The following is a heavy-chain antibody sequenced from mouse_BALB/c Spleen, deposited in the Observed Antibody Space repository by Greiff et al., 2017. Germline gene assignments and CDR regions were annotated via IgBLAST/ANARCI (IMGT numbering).Heavy chain of an antibody. CDR2: IYPGNGDT. J-gene: IGHJ4*01. D-gene: IGHD2-4*01. CDR1: GYTFTSYN. V-gene: IGHV1-12*01. CDR3: ARAYDYDGGDAMDY. Sequence: QVQLQQPGAELVKPGASVKMSCKASGYTFTSYNMHWVKQTPGQGLEWLGAIYPGNGDTSYNQKFKGKATLTADKSSSTAYVQISSLTSEDSAIYYCARAYDYDGGDAMDYWGQGTSGTVSS.